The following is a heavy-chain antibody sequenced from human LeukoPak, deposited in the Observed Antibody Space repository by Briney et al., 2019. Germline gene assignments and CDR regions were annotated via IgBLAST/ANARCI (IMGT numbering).Heavy chain of an antibody. CDR2: ISYDGSNK. CDR3: AKNGWFGELSQRLDY. CDR1: GVTFSSYG. D-gene: IGHD3-10*01. Sequence: PGRSLRLSCASSGVTFSSYGMHWVRQATCKGLPWLAVISYDGSNKYYADSVKGRFTISRDNSKNTLYLQMNSLRAEDTAVYYCAKNGWFGELSQRLDYWGQGTLVTVSS. J-gene: IGHJ4*02. V-gene: IGHV3-30*18.